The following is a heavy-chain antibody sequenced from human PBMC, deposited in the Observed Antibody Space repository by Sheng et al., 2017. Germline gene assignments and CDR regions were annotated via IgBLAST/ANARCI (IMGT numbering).Heavy chain of an antibody. CDR1: GGSISSSSYY. V-gene: IGHV4-39*07. D-gene: IGHD6-19*01. Sequence: QLQLQESGPGLVKPSETMSLTCTVSGGSISSSSYYWGWIRQPPGKGLEWIGSIYYSGSTYYNPSLKSRVTISVDTSKNQFSLKLSSVTAADTAVYYCAREVVAVAGTVDYWGQGNAGHRL. J-gene: IGHJ4*02. CDR2: IYYSGST. CDR3: AREVVAVAGTVDY.